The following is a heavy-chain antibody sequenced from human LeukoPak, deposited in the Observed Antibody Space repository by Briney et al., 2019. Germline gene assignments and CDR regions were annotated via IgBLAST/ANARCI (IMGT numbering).Heavy chain of an antibody. J-gene: IGHJ5*02. CDR3: AREDNPLWFDT. Sequence: PGGSLRLSCAASEFSFNNFAMYWVRQAPGKGLEWLAVISYDGSITYYADSVKGRFTISRDNSNNTLHLQMNSLRAEDTALYYCAREDNPLWFDTWGQGTLVIVSP. CDR1: EFSFNNFA. CDR2: ISYDGSIT. V-gene: IGHV3-30-3*01. D-gene: IGHD5-24*01.